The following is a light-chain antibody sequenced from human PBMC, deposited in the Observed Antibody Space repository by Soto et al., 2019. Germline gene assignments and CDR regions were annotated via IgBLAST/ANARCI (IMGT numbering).Light chain of an antibody. CDR1: SSDVGGYNY. CDR3: SSYTSSSTRV. Sequence: QSVLTQPASVSGSPGQSITISCTGTSSDVGGYNYVSWYQQYPGKAPKVMIYDVSHRPSGVSNRFSGSKSGNTASPTISGLQAEDEADYYCSSYTSSSTRVFGTGTKVTVL. CDR2: DVS. J-gene: IGLJ1*01. V-gene: IGLV2-14*01.